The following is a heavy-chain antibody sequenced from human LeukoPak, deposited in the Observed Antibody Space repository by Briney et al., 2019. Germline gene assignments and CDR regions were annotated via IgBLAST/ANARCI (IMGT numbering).Heavy chain of an antibody. Sequence: ASVKVSCKVSGYTLTELSMHWVRQAPGKGLEWMGGFDPEDGETIYAQKFQGRVTITADESTSTAYMELSSLRSEDTAVYYCARGGLGYCSSTSCYRLTNWGQGTLVTVSS. V-gene: IGHV1-24*01. D-gene: IGHD2-2*02. CDR2: FDPEDGET. CDR1: GYTLTELS. J-gene: IGHJ4*02. CDR3: ARGGLGYCSSTSCYRLTN.